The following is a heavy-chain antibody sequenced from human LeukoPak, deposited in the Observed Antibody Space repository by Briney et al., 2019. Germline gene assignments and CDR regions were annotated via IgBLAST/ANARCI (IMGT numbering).Heavy chain of an antibody. CDR1: GYSFTSYW. J-gene: IGHJ5*02. V-gene: IGHV5-51*01. CDR3: ARREYCISTSCYAYNWFDP. Sequence: GESLKISCKGSGYSFTSYWIGWVRQMPGKGLEFMGILYPGDSDTRYSPSFQGQVTISADKSISTAYLQWSSLKASDTAMYYCARREYCISTSCYAYNWFDPWGQGTLVTVSS. D-gene: IGHD2-2*01. CDR2: LYPGDSDT.